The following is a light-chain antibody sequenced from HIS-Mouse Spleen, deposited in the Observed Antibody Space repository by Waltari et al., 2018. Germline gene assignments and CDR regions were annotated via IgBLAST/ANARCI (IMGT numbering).Light chain of an antibody. J-gene: IGKJ4*02. CDR3: QQYYSTPLT. CDR1: QSVLYSSNNKNY. CDR2: WAS. Sequence: DIVMTQSPASLAVSLGERATINCKSSQSVLYSSNNKNYLAWYQQKPGQPPKLLIYWASTRESGVPDRFSGSGSGTDFTLTSSSLQAEDVAVYYCQQYYSTPLTFGGGTKVEIK. V-gene: IGKV4-1*01.